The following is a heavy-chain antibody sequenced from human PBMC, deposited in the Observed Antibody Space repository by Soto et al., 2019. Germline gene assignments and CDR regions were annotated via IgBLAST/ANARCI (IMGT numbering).Heavy chain of an antibody. J-gene: IGHJ4*02. D-gene: IGHD6-19*01. CDR2: ISGSGGST. CDR1: GFTFSSYA. CDR3: AKQWQIARAVDY. V-gene: IGHV3-23*01. Sequence: EVQLLESGGGLVQPGGSLRLSCAASGFTFSSYAMSWVRQAPGKGLEWVSAISGSGGSTYYADSVKGRFNISIDNSKNTLYLQMTSMRAEDTAVYYCAKQWQIARAVDYWGQGTLVTVSS.